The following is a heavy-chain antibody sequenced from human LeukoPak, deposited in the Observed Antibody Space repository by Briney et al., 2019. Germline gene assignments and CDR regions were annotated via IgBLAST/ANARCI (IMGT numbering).Heavy chain of an antibody. V-gene: IGHV4-30-4*01. D-gene: IGHD3-22*01. Sequence: SETLSLTCIVSGGSISSGDYYWSWIRQPPGKGLEWIGYIYYSGSTYYNPSLKSRVTISVDTSKNQFSLKLSSVTAADTAVYYCARGYYYDSSGYRGLPYYYYYGIDVWGQGTTVTVSS. CDR3: ARGYYYDSSGYRGLPYYYYYGIDV. CDR2: IYYSGST. CDR1: GGSISSGDYY. J-gene: IGHJ6*02.